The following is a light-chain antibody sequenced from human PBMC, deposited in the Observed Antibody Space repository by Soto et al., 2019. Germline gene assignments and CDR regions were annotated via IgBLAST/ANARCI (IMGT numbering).Light chain of an antibody. CDR3: CSYAGGYTVV. J-gene: IGLJ6*01. CDR1: SNDVGDYDY. Sequence: QSALTQPRSVSGAPGQSVTISCTGTSNDVGDYDYVSWYQQHPGKAPKLIIYDVNKRPAGVPDRFSASKSGNTASLTTSALPAEDEADYYCCSYAGGYTVVFGSGTKLTVL. CDR2: DVN. V-gene: IGLV2-11*01.